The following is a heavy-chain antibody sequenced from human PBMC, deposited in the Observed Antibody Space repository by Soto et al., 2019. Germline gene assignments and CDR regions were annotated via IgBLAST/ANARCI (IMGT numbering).Heavy chain of an antibody. CDR1: GGTFINSV. J-gene: IGHJ4*02. D-gene: IGHD2-21*02. Sequence: SSVKVSFKASGGTFINSVISWVRQSPGQGLEWMGGIIPIFDTTNYAQKLQGRITIIADESTNTVYMELSNLRSADTGVYYCARAPILVSVTLHENYFDSWGQGTLVTVSS. CDR2: IIPIFDTT. CDR3: ARAPILVSVTLHENYFDS. V-gene: IGHV1-69*13.